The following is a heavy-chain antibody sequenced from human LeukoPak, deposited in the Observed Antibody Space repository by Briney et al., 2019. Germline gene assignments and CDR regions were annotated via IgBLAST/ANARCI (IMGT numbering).Heavy chain of an antibody. V-gene: IGHV1-24*01. CDR3: ASGVAARSMQKGHYYYMDV. D-gene: IGHD6-6*01. J-gene: IGHJ6*03. CDR2: FDPEDGET. Sequence: GASVKVSCKVSGYTLTELSMHWVRQAPGKGLEWMGGFDPEDGETIYAQKFQGRVTMTEDTSTDTAYMELSSLRSEDTAVYYCASGVAARSMQKGHYYYMDVWGKGTTVTVSS. CDR1: GYTLTELS.